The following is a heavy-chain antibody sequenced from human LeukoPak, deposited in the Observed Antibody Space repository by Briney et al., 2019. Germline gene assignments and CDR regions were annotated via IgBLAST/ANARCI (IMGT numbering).Heavy chain of an antibody. CDR2: IKQDGSEK. J-gene: IGHJ3*02. V-gene: IGHV3-7*01. CDR1: GFTFSSYW. CDR3: ARDLVVGDAFDI. Sequence: GGSLRLSCAASGFTFSSYWRSWVRQAPGKGLEWVANIKQDGSEKYYVDSVKGRFTISRDNAKNSLYLQMNSLRAEDTAVYYCARDLVVGDAFDIWGQGTMVTVSS. D-gene: IGHD2-15*01.